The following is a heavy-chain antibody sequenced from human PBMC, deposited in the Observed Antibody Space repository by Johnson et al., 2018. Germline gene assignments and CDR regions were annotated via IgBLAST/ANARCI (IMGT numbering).Heavy chain of an antibody. V-gene: IGHV1-69*01. CDR1: GGTFSSYA. J-gene: IGHJ6*02. CDR2: IIPIFGTA. CDR3: AKDRIVVVPAAIYHYYGMDV. D-gene: IGHD2-2*01. Sequence: VQLLESGAEVKKPGSSVKVSCKASGGTFSSYAISWVRQAPGQGLEWMGGIIPIFGTANYAQKFQGRVTISADESTGTAYMELISLRSEDTAVYYCAKDRIVVVPAAIYHYYGMDVWGQGTTVTVSS.